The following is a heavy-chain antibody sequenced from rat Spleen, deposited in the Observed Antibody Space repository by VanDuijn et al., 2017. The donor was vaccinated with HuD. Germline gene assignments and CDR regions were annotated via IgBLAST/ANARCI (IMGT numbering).Heavy chain of an antibody. V-gene: IGHV3-1*01. D-gene: IGHD1-10*01. CDR3: SRSLGRVYNNYFDY. CDR1: GYSITTNY. CDR2: ISYSGST. Sequence: EVRLQESGPGVLKHSESLSLTCSVTGYSITTNYWDWIRKFPGNKMEWLGYISYSGSTSYNPSLKSRISITRDTSKNQFFLQLNSVTTEDTATYYCSRSLGRVYNNYFDYWGQGVMVTVSS. J-gene: IGHJ2*01.